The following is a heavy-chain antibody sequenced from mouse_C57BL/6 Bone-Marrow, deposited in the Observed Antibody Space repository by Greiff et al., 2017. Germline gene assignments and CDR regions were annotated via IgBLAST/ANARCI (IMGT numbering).Heavy chain of an antibody. CDR2: IYPRSGNT. D-gene: IGHD2-5*01. Sequence: VQRVESGAELARPGASVKLSCKASGYTFTSYGISWVKQRPGQGLEWIGEIYPRSGNTYYNEKFKGKATLTADKSSSTAYMELRSLTSEDSAVYFCSRGYSNFYFDYWGQGTTLTVSS. CDR3: SRGYSNFYFDY. J-gene: IGHJ2*01. CDR1: GYTFTSYG. V-gene: IGHV1-81*01.